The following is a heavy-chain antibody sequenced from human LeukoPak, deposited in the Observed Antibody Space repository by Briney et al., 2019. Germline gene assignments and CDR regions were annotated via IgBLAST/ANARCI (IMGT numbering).Heavy chain of an antibody. J-gene: IGHJ3*02. Sequence: SETLSPTCAVYGGSFSGYYWSWIRQPPGKGLEWIGYIYYSGSTNYNPSLKSRVTISVDTSKNQFSLKLSSVTAADTAVYYCARVKYSSSWYPSGHQTPDAFDIWGQGTMVTVSS. CDR2: IYYSGST. CDR3: ARVKYSSSWYPSGHQTPDAFDI. CDR1: GGSFSGYY. V-gene: IGHV4-59*01. D-gene: IGHD6-13*01.